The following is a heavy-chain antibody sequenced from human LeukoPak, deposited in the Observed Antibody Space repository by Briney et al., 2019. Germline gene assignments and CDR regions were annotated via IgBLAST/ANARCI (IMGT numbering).Heavy chain of an antibody. J-gene: IGHJ4*02. CDR2: ISSSSSYI. V-gene: IGHV3-21*01. Sequence: GGSLRLSCAASGFTFSSYSMNWVRQAPGKGLEWVSSISSSSSYIYYADSVKGRFTISRDNAKNSLYLQMNSLGAEDTAVYYCARSVGTIPLDYWGQGTLVTVSS. D-gene: IGHD5-12*01. CDR3: ARSVGTIPLDY. CDR1: GFTFSSYS.